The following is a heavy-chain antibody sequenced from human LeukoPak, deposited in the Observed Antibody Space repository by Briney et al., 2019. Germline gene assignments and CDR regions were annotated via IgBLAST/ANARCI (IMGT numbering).Heavy chain of an antibody. CDR1: GGSTSSYY. CDR3: ASIYASGPRFDY. CDR2: IYYSGST. D-gene: IGHD6-25*01. Sequence: SETLSLTCTVSGGSTSSYYWSWIRQPPGKGLEWIGYIYYSGSTNYNPPLKSRVTISVDTSKNQFSLKLSSVTAADTAVYYCASIYASGPRFDYWGQGTLVTVSS. J-gene: IGHJ4*02. V-gene: IGHV4-59*01.